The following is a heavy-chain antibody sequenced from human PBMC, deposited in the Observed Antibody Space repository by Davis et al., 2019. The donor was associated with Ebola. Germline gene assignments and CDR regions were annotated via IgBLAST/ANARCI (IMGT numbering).Heavy chain of an antibody. CDR2: INAGSGNT. D-gene: IGHD6-13*01. Sequence: ASVKVSYKASGYTFNTYVIHWVRQDPGQRLEWMGRINAGSGNTKYSQKFQSRVTISRDTFASTAYMELRRLRSEDTAVYYCASTAAGSLDFDYWGQGTLVTVAS. J-gene: IGHJ4*02. CDR3: ASTAAGSLDFDY. V-gene: IGHV1-3*01. CDR1: GYTFNTYV.